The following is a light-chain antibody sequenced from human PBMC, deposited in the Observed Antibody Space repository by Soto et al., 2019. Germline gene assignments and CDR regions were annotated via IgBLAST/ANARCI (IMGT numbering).Light chain of an antibody. J-gene: IGKJ1*01. CDR3: LQYYTYPRT. V-gene: IGKV1-6*02. CDR1: QGIRNA. Sequence: AIQMTPSPSSLSASVGDSVTSTCRARQGIRNALGWYQVKPGTAPKLLIYGASTLQSGAPPRFSGSGSGTAFTRTTNSLPTADFAAYYCLQYYTYPRTCGQGTMV. CDR2: GAS.